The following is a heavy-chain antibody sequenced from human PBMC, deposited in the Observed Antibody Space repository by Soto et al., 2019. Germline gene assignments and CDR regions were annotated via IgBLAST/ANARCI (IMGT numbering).Heavy chain of an antibody. Sequence: QVQLQQRGAGLLKPSETLSLPCFVDGESFSGYYWTWIRQPPGKGLEWIGEINDSGSTNHKPSLKSRVTMSIDTSKNPFSMNLRSVTAADTGVYYCAKGGRFPEARYYFLDVWGNGTTVTVSS. CDR3: AKGGRFPEARYYFLDV. D-gene: IGHD3-3*01. J-gene: IGHJ6*03. CDR1: GESFSGYY. CDR2: INDSGST. V-gene: IGHV4-34*01.